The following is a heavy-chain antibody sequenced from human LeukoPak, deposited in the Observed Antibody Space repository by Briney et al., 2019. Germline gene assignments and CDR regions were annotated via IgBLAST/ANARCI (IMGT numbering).Heavy chain of an antibody. D-gene: IGHD6-19*01. CDR1: GFTVSSNY. V-gene: IGHV3-66*01. Sequence: SGGSLGLSCAASGFTVSSNYMSWVRQAPGKGLEWVSVIYSGGSTYYADSVKGRFTISRDNSKNTLYLQMNSLRAEDTAVYYCARVVAGTSTDYWGQGTLVTVSS. CDR2: IYSGGST. CDR3: ARVVAGTSTDY. J-gene: IGHJ4*02.